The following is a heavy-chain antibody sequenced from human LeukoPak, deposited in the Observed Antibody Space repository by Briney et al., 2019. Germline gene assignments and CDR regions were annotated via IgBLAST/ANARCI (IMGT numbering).Heavy chain of an antibody. CDR3: ARSRRVYGSGRRYYYGMDV. V-gene: IGHV4-34*01. D-gene: IGHD3-10*01. Sequence: PSETLSLTCAVYGGSFSGYYWSWIRQPPGKGLEWIGEINHSGSTNYNPSLKSRVTISVDASKNQFSLKLSSVTAADTAVYYCARSRRVYGSGRRYYYGMDVWGQGTTVTVSS. CDR2: INHSGST. CDR1: GGSFSGYY. J-gene: IGHJ6*02.